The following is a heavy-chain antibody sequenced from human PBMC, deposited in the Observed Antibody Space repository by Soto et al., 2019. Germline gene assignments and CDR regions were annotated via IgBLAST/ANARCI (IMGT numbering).Heavy chain of an antibody. CDR3: VKDNNWDAPG. CDR2: ISENSDTT. CDR1: GFTFSTNG. J-gene: IGHJ4*02. D-gene: IGHD1-26*01. V-gene: IGHV3-23*01. Sequence: RGSLRLSCVASGFTFSTNGMTWVRQAPGKGLEWVSIISENSDTTFYADSVKGRFTVSRDNSKNTLYLQMNSLRAEDTAIYYCVKDNNWDAPGWGRGTLVTVSS.